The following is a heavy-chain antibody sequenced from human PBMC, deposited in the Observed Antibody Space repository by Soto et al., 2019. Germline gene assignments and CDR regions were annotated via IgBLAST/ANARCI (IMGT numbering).Heavy chain of an antibody. J-gene: IGHJ6*02. D-gene: IGHD3-10*01. CDR2: ISWNSVSI. V-gene: IGHV3-9*01. Sequence: GGSLRLSCAASGFNFNDYGMHWVRQAPGKGLEWVSSISWNSVSIGYADSVKGRFTISRDNAKNSLYLQMNTLRAEDTALYYCAKDMENGYNPYYYYGMNVWGQGTTVTVSS. CDR3: AKDMENGYNPYYYYGMNV. CDR1: GFNFNDYG.